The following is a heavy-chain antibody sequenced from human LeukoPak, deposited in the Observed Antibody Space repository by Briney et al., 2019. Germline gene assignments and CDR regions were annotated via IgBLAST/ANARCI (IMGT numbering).Heavy chain of an antibody. D-gene: IGHD6-13*01. CDR3: ARVYYSNSYDYWYFDL. J-gene: IGHJ2*01. CDR2: IYTSGST. V-gene: IGHV4-4*07. CDR1: GGSISSYY. Sequence: PSETLSLTCTVSGGSISSYYWSWIRQPAGKGLEWIGRIYTSGSTNYNPSLKSRVTMSVDTSKNQFSLKLSSVTAADTAVYYCARVYYSNSYDYWYFDLWGRGTLVTVSS.